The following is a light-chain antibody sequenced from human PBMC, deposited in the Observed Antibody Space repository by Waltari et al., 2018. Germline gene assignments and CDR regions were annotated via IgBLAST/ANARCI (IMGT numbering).Light chain of an antibody. Sequence: SLVLSQPPSVSVAPGKTARITWGGNNIATKNVQWYQQKPGQAPVLVIYYDSDRPSGIPERFSGSNSGNAATLTISRVEAGDEADYYCQVWDSTSDYRGVFGGGTKLTVL. V-gene: IGLV3-21*04. CDR1: NIATKN. J-gene: IGLJ3*02. CDR3: QVWDSTSDYRGV. CDR2: YDS.